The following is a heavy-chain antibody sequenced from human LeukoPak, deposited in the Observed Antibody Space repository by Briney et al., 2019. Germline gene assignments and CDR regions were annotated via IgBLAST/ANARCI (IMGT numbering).Heavy chain of an antibody. CDR3: ARVSSSSGYYFDY. CDR1: GGSIDGYY. CDR2: IYSKGST. D-gene: IGHD6-19*01. J-gene: IGHJ4*02. V-gene: IGHV4-4*07. Sequence: PSETLSLTCTVSGGSIDGYYWNRIRQPAGRGLEWIGRIYSKGSTNSNPSLRSRITMSVDTSKSQFSLKVSSVTAADTAVYYCARVSSSSGYYFDYWGQGTLVTVSS.